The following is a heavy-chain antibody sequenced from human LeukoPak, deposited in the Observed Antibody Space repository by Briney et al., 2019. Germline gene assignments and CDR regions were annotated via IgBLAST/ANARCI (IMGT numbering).Heavy chain of an antibody. CDR2: IIPIFGTA. CDR1: GGTSSGFA. V-gene: IGHV1-69*13. D-gene: IGHD2-2*01. J-gene: IGHJ6*03. Sequence: ASVKVSCKASGGTSSGFAISWVRQAPGQGLECMGGIIPIFGTANYAQKFQGRLTITVDESTSTAYMELSSLRSEDTAVYYCARGFPEWGVVVPAAMKYYYMDVWGKGTTVTVSS. CDR3: ARGFPEWGVVVPAAMKYYYMDV.